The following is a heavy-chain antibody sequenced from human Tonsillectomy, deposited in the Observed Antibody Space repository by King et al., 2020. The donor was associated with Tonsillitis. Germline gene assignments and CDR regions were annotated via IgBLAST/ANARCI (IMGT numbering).Heavy chain of an antibody. Sequence: TLQESGPVLVKPPETLTLTCTVSGFSLTDARVGVSWIRQPPGKALEWLAHIFSNDEKFYRTSLKSRLSISKDTSKSQVVLTMTNMDPVDTATFYCARIPHYYGSGSYYFAFDIWGQGTMVTVSS. CDR3: ARIPHYYGSGSYYFAFDI. J-gene: IGHJ3*02. V-gene: IGHV2-26*01. CDR2: IFSNDEK. D-gene: IGHD3-10*01. CDR1: GFSLTDARVG.